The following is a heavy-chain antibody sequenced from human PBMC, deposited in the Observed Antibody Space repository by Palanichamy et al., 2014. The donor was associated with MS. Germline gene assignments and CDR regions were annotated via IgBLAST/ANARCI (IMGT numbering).Heavy chain of an antibody. V-gene: IGHV3-23*04. J-gene: IGHJ3*02. CDR3: AKDRPGESYII. Sequence: EVQLVESGGGLVQPGGSLRLSCAAASGFTFSNNGMTWVRQAPGKGLEWVSAITSGGSTHFADSVKGRFIISRDNSKNTLYLQMNSLRVEDTAVYHCAKDRPGESYIIWGQGTMVTVSS. D-gene: IGHD3-10*01. CDR2: ITSGGST. CDR1: GFTFSNNG.